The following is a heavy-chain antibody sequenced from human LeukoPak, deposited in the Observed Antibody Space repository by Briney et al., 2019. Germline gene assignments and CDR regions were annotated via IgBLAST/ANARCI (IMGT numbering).Heavy chain of an antibody. D-gene: IGHD1-1*01. CDR2: INHSGST. CDR1: GGSFSGYC. V-gene: IGHV4-34*01. J-gene: IGHJ6*04. CDR3: ARGTGTTVLYYYYGMDV. Sequence: SETLSLTCAVYGGSFSGYCWSWIRQPPGKGLEWIREINHSGSTNYNPSLKSRVTISVDTSKNQFSLKLSSVTAADTAVYYCARGTGTTVLYYYYGMDVWGKGTTVTVSS.